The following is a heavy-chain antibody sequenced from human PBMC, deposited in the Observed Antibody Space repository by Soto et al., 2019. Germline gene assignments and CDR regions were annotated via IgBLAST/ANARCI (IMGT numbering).Heavy chain of an antibody. CDR1: GGSISSGGYY. CDR3: ARAHTSDYSTYYGMDV. CDR2: IYYSGST. D-gene: IGHD4-4*01. Sequence: QVQLQESGPGLVKPSQTLSLTCTVSGGSISSGGYYWSWIRQHPGKGLEWIGYIYYSGSTYYNPSLKSRVTISVDTSKNQFSLKLSSVTAADTAVYYCARAHTSDYSTYYGMDVWGQGTTVTVSS. J-gene: IGHJ6*02. V-gene: IGHV4-31*03.